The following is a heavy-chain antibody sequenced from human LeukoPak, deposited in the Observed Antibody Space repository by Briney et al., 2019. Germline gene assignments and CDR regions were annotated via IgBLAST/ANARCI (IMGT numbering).Heavy chain of an antibody. CDR2: ISRSSGTM. V-gene: IGHV3-48*01. Sequence: GGSLRLSCAASGFSFSVYAMNWVRQAPGKGLEWISYISRSSGTMYDAYSVKGRFTISRDKVKNSLYLQMNSLRAEDTAVYYCARDGDGSFDYWGQGALVTVSS. CDR3: ARDGDGSFDY. CDR1: GFSFSVYA. J-gene: IGHJ4*02.